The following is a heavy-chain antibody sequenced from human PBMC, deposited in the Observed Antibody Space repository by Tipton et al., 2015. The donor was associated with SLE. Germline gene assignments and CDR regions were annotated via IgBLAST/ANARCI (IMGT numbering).Heavy chain of an antibody. V-gene: IGHV4-38-2*01. D-gene: IGHD2-15*01. CDR2: IYHSGST. CDR1: GGSFSGYY. CDR3: ARAPGVGYCSGGSCFTGAFDI. Sequence: LRLSCAVYGGSFSGYYWGWIRQPPGKGLEWIGSIYHSGSTYYNPSLKSRVTISVDTSKNQFSLKLSSVTAADTAVYYCARAPGVGYCSGGSCFTGAFDIWGQGTMVTVSS. J-gene: IGHJ3*02.